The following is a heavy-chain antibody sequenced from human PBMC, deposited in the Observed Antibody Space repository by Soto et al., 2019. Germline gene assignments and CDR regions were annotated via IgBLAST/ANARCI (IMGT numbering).Heavy chain of an antibody. J-gene: IGHJ5*02. CDR1: GGSIISASYS. D-gene: IGHD6-6*01. CDR3: ATEDAARIERWFDA. Sequence: QVQLQESGPRLVKPSQTLSLSCAVSGGSIISASYSWNWIRQSPGRGLEWIGHIYSSGSTYYNPSLKSLVSISVATSNNQFSLKLTSVTAADTAVYFCATEDAARIERWFDACRQGSLVTVSS. CDR2: IYSSGST. V-gene: IGHV4-31*01.